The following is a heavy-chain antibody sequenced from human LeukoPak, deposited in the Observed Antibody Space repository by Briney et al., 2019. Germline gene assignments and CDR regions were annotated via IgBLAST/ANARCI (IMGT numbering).Heavy chain of an antibody. J-gene: IGHJ4*02. CDR2: ISSSSII. V-gene: IGHV3-69-1*01. CDR1: GFTFSSYN. D-gene: IGHD2-2*01. CDR3: ARDSAMGYFFDY. Sequence: GGSLRLSCAASGFTFSSYNMNWVRQAPGKGLEWVSYISSSSIIYYADSVKGRFTISRDNAKNSLYLQMNSLRAEDTAVYYCARDSAMGYFFDYWGQGTLVTVSS.